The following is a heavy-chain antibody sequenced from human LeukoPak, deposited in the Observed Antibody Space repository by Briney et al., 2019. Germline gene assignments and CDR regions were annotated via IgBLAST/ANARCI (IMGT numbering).Heavy chain of an antibody. CDR3: ARGYCSSTSCYPEAEYFQH. CDR2: MNPNSGNT. J-gene: IGHJ1*01. Sequence: ASVKVSCKASGYTFTSYDINWVRQATGQGLKWMGWMNPNSGNTGYAQKFQGRVTMTRNTSISTAYMELSSLRSEDTAVYYCARGYCSSTSCYPEAEYFQHWGQGTLVTVSS. CDR1: GYTFTSYD. V-gene: IGHV1-8*01. D-gene: IGHD2-2*01.